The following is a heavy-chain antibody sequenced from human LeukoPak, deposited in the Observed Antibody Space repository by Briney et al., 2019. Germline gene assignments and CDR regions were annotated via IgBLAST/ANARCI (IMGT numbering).Heavy chain of an antibody. V-gene: IGHV4-39*07. J-gene: IGHJ5*02. Sequence: SETLSLTCTVSGGSISSSSYYWGWIRQPPGKGLEWIGSIYYSGSTYYNPSLKSRVTISVDTSKNQFSLKLSSVTAADTAVYYCARDLIPTRFDPWGQGTLVTVSS. CDR1: GGSISSSSYY. CDR3: ARDLIPTRFDP. D-gene: IGHD3-16*01. CDR2: IYYSGST.